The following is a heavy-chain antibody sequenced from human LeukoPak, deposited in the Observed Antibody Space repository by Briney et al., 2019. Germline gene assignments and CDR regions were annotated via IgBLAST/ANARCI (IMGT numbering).Heavy chain of an antibody. CDR2: IYYSGST. V-gene: IGHV4-39*01. CDR3: ATRYSSGWYFFDY. Sequence: PSETLSLTCTVSGGSISSSGYYWGWIRQPPGKGLEWIGSIYYSGSTYYNPSLKSRVTISVDTSKNQLSLKLSSVTAADTAVYYCATRYSSGWYFFDYWGQGTLVTVSS. J-gene: IGHJ4*02. D-gene: IGHD6-19*01. CDR1: GGSISSSGYY.